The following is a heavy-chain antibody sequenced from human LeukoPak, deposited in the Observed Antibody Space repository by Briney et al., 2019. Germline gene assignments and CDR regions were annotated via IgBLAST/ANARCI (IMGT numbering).Heavy chain of an antibody. CDR1: GFTFSSYA. J-gene: IGHJ5*02. V-gene: IGHV3-30-3*01. CDR2: ISYDGSNK. CDR3: AGQVLEWSGGWFDP. D-gene: IGHD3-3*01. Sequence: GGSLRLSWAASGFTFSSYAMHWVRQAPVKGLEWVAVISYDGSNKYYADSVKGRFTISRDNSKNTLCLQMNSLRAEDTAVYYCAGQVLEWSGGWFDPWGQGTLVTVSS.